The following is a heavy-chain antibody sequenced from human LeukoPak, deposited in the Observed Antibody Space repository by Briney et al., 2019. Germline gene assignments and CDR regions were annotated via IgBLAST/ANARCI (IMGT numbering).Heavy chain of an antibody. J-gene: IGHJ2*01. D-gene: IGHD5-12*01. CDR1: GYTFTGYY. CDR3: AIASGSRGWYFDL. Sequence: ASVKVSCKASGYTFTGYYMHWVRQAPGQGLEWMGWINPNSGGTNYAQKFQGRVTMTRDTSISTAHMELSRLRSDDTAVYYCAIASGSRGWYFDLWGRGTLVTVSS. CDR2: INPNSGGT. V-gene: IGHV1-2*02.